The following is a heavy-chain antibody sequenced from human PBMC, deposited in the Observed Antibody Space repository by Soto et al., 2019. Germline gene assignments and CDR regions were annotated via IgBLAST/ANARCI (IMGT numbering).Heavy chain of an antibody. D-gene: IGHD3-22*01. Sequence: GGSLRLSCAASGFTFSSYGMHWVRQAPGKGLEWVAVISYDGSNKYYADSVKGRFTISRDNSKNTLYLQMNSLRAEDTAVYYCAKESFDYDTSEMDVWGPGTKDTVSS. V-gene: IGHV3-30*18. CDR1: GFTFSSYG. J-gene: IGHJ6*02. CDR2: ISYDGSNK. CDR3: AKESFDYDTSEMDV.